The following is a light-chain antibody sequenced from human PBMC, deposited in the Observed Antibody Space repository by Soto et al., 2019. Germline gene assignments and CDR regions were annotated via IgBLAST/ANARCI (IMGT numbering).Light chain of an antibody. J-gene: IGKJ2*01. Sequence: EIVMTQSPATLSVSPGERATLSCRASQSVSSNLAWYQQKPGQAPSLLIYGASTRATGTPARFSGSGSGTEFTLTISSFQSEDFAVYYCQQYNAWPRTFGQGTKLEIK. V-gene: IGKV3-15*01. CDR3: QQYNAWPRT. CDR2: GAS. CDR1: QSVSSN.